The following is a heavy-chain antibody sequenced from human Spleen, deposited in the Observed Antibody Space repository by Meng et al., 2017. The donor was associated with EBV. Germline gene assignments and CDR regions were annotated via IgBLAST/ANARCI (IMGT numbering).Heavy chain of an antibody. D-gene: IGHD7-27*01. J-gene: IGHJ2*01. CDR1: GYTFTSYY. Sequence: QGQLVQSGADVKKPGWSVKVSCKASGYTFTSYYLHWVRQAPGQGLEWMGIINPIGGTTSYAQEFQGRVAMTRDTSTSTVYMELSSLTSEDTAVYYCARDRRLGSAYWYFNLWGRGTLITVSS. CDR2: INPIGGTT. V-gene: IGHV1-46*01. CDR3: ARDRRLGSAYWYFNL.